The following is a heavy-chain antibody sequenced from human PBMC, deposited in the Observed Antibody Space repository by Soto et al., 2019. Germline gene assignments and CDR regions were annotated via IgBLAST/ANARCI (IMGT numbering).Heavy chain of an antibody. CDR1: GFTFSTYG. Sequence: PGGSLRLSCAASGFTFSTYGMHWVRQAPGKGLEWVAVISYDGSNKYYADSVKGRFTISRDNSKKTLHLQMNSLRAEDTAVYYCARQRPIAARDYYYYGIDVWGQGTTVTVSS. D-gene: IGHD6-6*01. CDR2: ISYDGSNK. J-gene: IGHJ6*02. V-gene: IGHV3-30*03. CDR3: ARQRPIAARDYYYYGIDV.